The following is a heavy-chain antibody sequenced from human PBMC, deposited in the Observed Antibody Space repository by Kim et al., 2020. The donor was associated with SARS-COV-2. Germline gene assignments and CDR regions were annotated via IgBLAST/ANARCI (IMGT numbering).Heavy chain of an antibody. D-gene: IGHD3-10*01. CDR1: GLSFDSSA. V-gene: IGHV3-30-3*01. CDR3: ARGNYYESVSLSDYYNGMDV. Sequence: GGSLRLSCAASGLSFDSSAMNWVRQAPGKVLEWVAVISYDGRNKEYADSVKGRFTISRDNSKSTLSLQMNSLRVEDTAVYYCARGNYYESVSLSDYYNGMDVWGQGTTVTVSS. CDR2: ISYDGRNK. J-gene: IGHJ6*02.